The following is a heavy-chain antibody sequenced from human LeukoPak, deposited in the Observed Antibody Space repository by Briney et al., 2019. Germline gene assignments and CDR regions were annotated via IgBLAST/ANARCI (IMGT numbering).Heavy chain of an antibody. V-gene: IGHV3-74*01. CDR1: GFTFSSYW. CDR2: INSDGNST. J-gene: IGHJ6*02. CDR3: ARGRYYGMDV. Sequence: GGSLRLSCAGSGFTFSSYWMHWVRQAPGKGLVWVSRINSDGNSTTYADSVKGRFTISRDNAKNTLFLQMNSLRAEDTAVYYCARGRYYGMDVWGQGTTVTVSS.